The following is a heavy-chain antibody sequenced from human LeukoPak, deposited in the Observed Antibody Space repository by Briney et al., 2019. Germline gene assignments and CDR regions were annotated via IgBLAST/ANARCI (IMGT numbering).Heavy chain of an antibody. CDR1: GYTFTSYD. CDR2: MNPNSGNT. J-gene: IGHJ5*02. D-gene: IGHD6-13*01. Sequence: ASVKVSCKASGYTFTSYDINWVRQATGQGLEWMGWMNPNSGNTGYAQKFQGRVTMTRNISISTAYMELSSLRSEDTAVYYCARGGYSSSWYFTALNWFDPWGQGTLVTVSS. CDR3: ARGGYSSSWYFTALNWFDP. V-gene: IGHV1-8*01.